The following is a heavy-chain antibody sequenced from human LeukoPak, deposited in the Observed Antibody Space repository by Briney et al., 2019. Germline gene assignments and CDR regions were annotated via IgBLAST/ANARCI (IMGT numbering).Heavy chain of an antibody. CDR2: ISSSSSYI. Sequence: GGSVRLSCAASGFTFSSYSMNWVSQAPGKGLEWVSSISSSSSYIYYADSVKGRFTISRDNAKNSLYLQMNSLRAEDTAVYYCARDGRVTVGATRYGYCGQRSMVADSS. J-gene: IGHJ4*02. CDR3: ARDGRVTVGATRYGY. V-gene: IGHV3-21*01. D-gene: IGHD1-26*01. CDR1: GFTFSSYS.